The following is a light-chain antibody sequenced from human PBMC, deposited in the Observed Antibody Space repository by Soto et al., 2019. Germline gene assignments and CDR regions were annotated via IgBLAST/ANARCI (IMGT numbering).Light chain of an antibody. Sequence: DIQMTQSPSSLSAAVGDRVTITCRASQTISNFLSWYQQRPGKAPKLLIYAASSLEGGVPSRFSGSGSETDFTLTISSLQREDFATYYCQHSYNNLRAFGQGTKVEIK. CDR2: AAS. J-gene: IGKJ2*01. CDR1: QTISNF. V-gene: IGKV1-39*01. CDR3: QHSYNNLRA.